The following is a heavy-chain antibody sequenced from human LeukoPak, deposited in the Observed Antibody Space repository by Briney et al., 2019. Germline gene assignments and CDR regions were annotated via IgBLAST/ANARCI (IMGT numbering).Heavy chain of an antibody. CDR1: GFTFSGYS. Sequence: GGSLRLSCAASGFTFSGYSMNWVGQAPGKRLEWVSVTYSGGSTYYADSVKGRCTISRDNSKNTLYLQMNSLRGEDTAVYYCASGIRAFDNWGQGTLVTVSA. J-gene: IGHJ4*02. CDR3: ASGIRAFDN. D-gene: IGHD1-26*01. V-gene: IGHV3-66*01. CDR2: TYSGGST.